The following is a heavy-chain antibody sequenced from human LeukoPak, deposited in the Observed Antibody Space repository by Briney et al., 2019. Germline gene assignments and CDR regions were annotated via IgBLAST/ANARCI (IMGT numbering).Heavy chain of an antibody. CDR2: INHSGST. J-gene: IGHJ4*02. V-gene: IGHV4-34*01. CDR1: GGSFSGHY. D-gene: IGHD2-2*02. Sequence: SETLSLTCAVYGGSFSGHYWSWIRQPPGKGLEWIGEINHSGSTNYNPSLKSRVTISVDTSKNQFSLKLSSVTAADTAVYYCARGSGYCSSTSCYTLRYFDYWGQGTLVTVSS. CDR3: ARGSGYCSSTSCYTLRYFDY.